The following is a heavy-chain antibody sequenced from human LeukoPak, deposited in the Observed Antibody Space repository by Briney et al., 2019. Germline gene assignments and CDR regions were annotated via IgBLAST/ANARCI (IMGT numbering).Heavy chain of an antibody. CDR2: ISGSGYST. CDR1: GFTFSSYA. CDR3: AKSGSGTFRPFS. J-gene: IGHJ5*02. V-gene: IGHV3-23*01. Sequence: GVSLRLSCAASGFTFSSYAMSWVRQAPGKGLEWVSLISGSGYSTYYADSVKGRFTISRDDSNNMLSLQMNGLRADDTALYYCAKSGSGTFRPFSWGQGTLVTVSS. D-gene: IGHD3-10*01.